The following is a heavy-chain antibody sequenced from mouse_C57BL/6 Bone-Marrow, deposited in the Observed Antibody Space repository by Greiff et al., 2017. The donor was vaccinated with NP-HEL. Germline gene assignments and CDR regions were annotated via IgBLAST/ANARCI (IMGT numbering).Heavy chain of an antibody. CDR3: ARDRYYGSSYFLDY. J-gene: IGHJ2*01. CDR1: GSSITSCYY. V-gene: IGHV3-6*01. CDR2: ISYDGST. D-gene: IGHD1-1*01. Sequence: DVKLMESGPGLVKPSQSLPLTCPVTGSSITSCYYWNWLRHFPANQLECMGFISYDGSTNYNTSLTNRISITRDKSKNQFFLKLNAVSTEDTATYYCARDRYYGSSYFLDYWGQGTTLTVSS.